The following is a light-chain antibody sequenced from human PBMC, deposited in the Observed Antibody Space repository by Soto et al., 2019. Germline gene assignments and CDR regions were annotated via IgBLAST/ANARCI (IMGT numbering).Light chain of an antibody. CDR2: AAY. CDR1: QTISSW. CDR3: QHRMNWPWT. J-gene: IGKJ1*01. V-gene: IGKV1-5*01. Sequence: MTRSPATLCGGVGDRVTITGRASQTISSWLAWYQQKPGKAPKRLIYAAYTLHSGVPSRFSGSGSGTEFTLTISSLEPEDFAVYYCQHRMNWPWTFGQGTKVDI.